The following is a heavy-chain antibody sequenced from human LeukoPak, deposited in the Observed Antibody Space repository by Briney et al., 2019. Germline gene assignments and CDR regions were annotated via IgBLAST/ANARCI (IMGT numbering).Heavy chain of an antibody. CDR3: ARTDVYQDN. D-gene: IGHD2-8*01. J-gene: IGHJ4*02. Sequence: ASVKVSCKASGYSFSNYGISWLRQAPGHPGQGLEWMGWIAVFNGKTDYAQKFQGRATLTTDTSTSTAYMELRSLRSDDTAIYYCARTDVYQDNWGQGTLVTVSS. V-gene: IGHV1-18*01. CDR2: IAVFNGKT. CDR1: GYSFSNYG.